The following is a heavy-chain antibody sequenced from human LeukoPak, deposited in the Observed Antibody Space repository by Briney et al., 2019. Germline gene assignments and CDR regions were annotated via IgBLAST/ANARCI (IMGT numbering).Heavy chain of an antibody. D-gene: IGHD1-7*01. CDR1: GFTFSHNW. Sequence: PGGSLRLSCTASGFTFSHNWMSWVRQAPGKGLEWVASIRPDGSEEYYMDSDKGRFTISRDNAKNSLYLQMNSLRAEDTALYYCAKLLGTVTTYDYWGQGTLVTVSS. V-gene: IGHV3-7*01. CDR3: AKLLGTVTTYDY. CDR2: IRPDGSEE. J-gene: IGHJ4*02.